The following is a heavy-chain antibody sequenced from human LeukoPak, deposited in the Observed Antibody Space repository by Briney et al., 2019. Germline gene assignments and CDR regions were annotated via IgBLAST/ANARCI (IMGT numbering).Heavy chain of an antibody. Sequence: SLRLSCAASGFTFDDCAMHWVRQAPGKGLAWVSGMMWNGGHIGYADSVKARFPISSDNAKGSLYLQMNCLRAEETALYYCARARSYAFWSGYYAHWGQGTLVTVS. D-gene: IGHD3-3*01. CDR1: GFTFDDCA. CDR3: ARARSYAFWSGYYAH. V-gene: IGHV3-9*01. CDR2: MMWNGGHI. J-gene: IGHJ4*02.